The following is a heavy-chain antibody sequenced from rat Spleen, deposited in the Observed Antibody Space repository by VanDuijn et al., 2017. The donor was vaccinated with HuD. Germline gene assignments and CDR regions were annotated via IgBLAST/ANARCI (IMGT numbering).Heavy chain of an antibody. V-gene: IGHV5-29*01. CDR2: INYDGSST. CDR3: ARLGVTLGAGHWFAY. D-gene: IGHD1-2*01. CDR1: GLTFTGYG. Sequence: EVQLVESGGGLVQPGRSLSLSCAVSGLTFTGYGMAWVRQAPTKGPEWVATINYDGSSTFYRDSVRARFTISRDNAKNTQYLQMDSLRSEDTATYYCARLGVTLGAGHWFAYWGQGTLVTVSS. J-gene: IGHJ3*01.